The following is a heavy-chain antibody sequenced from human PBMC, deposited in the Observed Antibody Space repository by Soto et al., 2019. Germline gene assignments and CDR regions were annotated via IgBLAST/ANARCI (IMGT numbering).Heavy chain of an antibody. CDR3: ARGDIQQLGSPTSPFHH. D-gene: IGHD4-4*01. CDR1: GGSFDRYS. J-gene: IGHJ1*01. V-gene: IGHV1-69*02. CDR2: IIPILGIA. Sequence: QVQLVQSGAEVKKPGSSVKVSCKASGGSFDRYSISWVRQAPGQGLEWMGRIIPILGIASSAQKFQGRVTITANKPMSTADMELRRLTSDDTAVYYCARGDIQQLGSPTSPFHHWGQGTLVTVSS.